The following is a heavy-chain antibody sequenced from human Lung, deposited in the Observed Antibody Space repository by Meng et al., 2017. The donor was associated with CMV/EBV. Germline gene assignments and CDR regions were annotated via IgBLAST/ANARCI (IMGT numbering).Heavy chain of an antibody. CDR1: GGSISSGGYY. J-gene: IGHJ3*02. Sequence: SCTASGGSISSGGYYWNWIRHHTGKGLEWIGYIYETGSTFYNPSLRSRVNISVDTSTDQFPLKLNSVADADTAVYYSARDLSIRGWGSYDNGAQNAFAIWXQGTLVTVSS. V-gene: IGHV4-31*02. CDR2: IYETGST. D-gene: IGHD3-10*01. CDR3: ARDLSIRGWGSYDNGAQNAFAI.